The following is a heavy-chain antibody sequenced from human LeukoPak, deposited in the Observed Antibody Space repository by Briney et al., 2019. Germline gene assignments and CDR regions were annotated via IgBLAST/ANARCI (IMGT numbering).Heavy chain of an antibody. Sequence: SETLSLTCTVSGGSISSHYWSWIRQPPGKGLEWIGYIYYSGSTNYNPSLKGRVTISVDTSKNQFSLKLSSVTAADTAVYYCARVGISPNWFDPWGQGTLVTVSS. D-gene: IGHD6-13*01. J-gene: IGHJ5*02. CDR2: IYYSGST. V-gene: IGHV4-59*11. CDR1: GGSISSHY. CDR3: ARVGISPNWFDP.